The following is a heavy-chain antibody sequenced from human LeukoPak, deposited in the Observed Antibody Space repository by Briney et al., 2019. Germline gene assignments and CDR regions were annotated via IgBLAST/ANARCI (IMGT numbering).Heavy chain of an antibody. V-gene: IGHV3-49*04. CDR2: IRSKAYGGTT. Sequence: GGPLRLPFTASGFTLGDYAMSWVRQAPGKGLEWVSFIRSKAYGGTTEYAASVKGRFTISRDDSKSIAYLQMNSLETEDTAVYYCRGDSSGYYSDYGMDVWGQGTTVTVSS. J-gene: IGHJ6*02. CDR1: GFTLGDYA. D-gene: IGHD3-22*01. CDR3: RGDSSGYYSDYGMDV.